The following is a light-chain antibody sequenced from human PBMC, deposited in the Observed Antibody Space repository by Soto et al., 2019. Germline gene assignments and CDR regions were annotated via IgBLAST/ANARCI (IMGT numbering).Light chain of an antibody. V-gene: IGLV8-61*01. CDR3: VLYMGSGIAV. CDR1: SGSVSTNYY. J-gene: IGLJ3*02. Sequence: QTVVTQEPSFSVSPGGTVTLTCGLSSGSVSTNYYPSWYQQTPGQTPRTLIYSTNIRSSGVPDRFSGSILGNKAALTSTGAQADDESDYYCVLYMGSGIAVFGGGTKLTFL. CDR2: STN.